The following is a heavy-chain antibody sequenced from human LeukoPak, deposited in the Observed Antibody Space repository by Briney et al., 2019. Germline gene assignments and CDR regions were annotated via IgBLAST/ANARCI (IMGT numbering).Heavy chain of an antibody. CDR3: ARDGVSSWYYFDD. V-gene: IGHV3-11*04. Sequence: GGSLRLSCAASGFTFSDYYMSWIRQAPGKGLEWVSYISSSGSTIYYADSVKGRFTISRDNAKNSLYLQMNSLRAEDTAGYYCARDGVSSWYYFDDWGQGTLVTVSS. CDR2: ISSSGSTI. D-gene: IGHD6-13*01. J-gene: IGHJ4*02. CDR1: GFTFSDYY.